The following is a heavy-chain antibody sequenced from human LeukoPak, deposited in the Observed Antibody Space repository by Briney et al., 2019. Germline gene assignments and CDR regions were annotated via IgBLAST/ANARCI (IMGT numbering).Heavy chain of an antibody. CDR2: INHSGST. CDR3: AMAQYYFDY. Sequence: SETLSLTCAVYGVSFSGYYRSWIRQPPGKGLEWIGEINHSGSTNYNPSLKSRVTISVDTSKNQFSLKLSSVTAADTAVYYCAMAQYYFDYWGQGTLVTVSS. J-gene: IGHJ4*02. CDR1: GVSFSGYY. V-gene: IGHV4-34*01.